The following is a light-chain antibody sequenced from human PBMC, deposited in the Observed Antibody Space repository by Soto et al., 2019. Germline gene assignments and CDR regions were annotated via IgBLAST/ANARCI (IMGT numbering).Light chain of an antibody. Sequence: QSALTQPASVSGSPGQSITISCTGTSSDVGGYNYVSWYQQHPGKAPKLMIYEVSNRPSGVSNRYSGSKSGNTASLTISGLQAEDEADYYCSSYTSSLTVVFGGGTKPTVL. V-gene: IGLV2-14*01. J-gene: IGLJ2*01. CDR2: EVS. CDR3: SSYTSSLTVV. CDR1: SSDVGGYNY.